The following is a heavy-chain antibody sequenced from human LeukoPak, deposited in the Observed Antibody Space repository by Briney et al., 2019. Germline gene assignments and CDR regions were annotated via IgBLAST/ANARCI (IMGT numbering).Heavy chain of an antibody. D-gene: IGHD4/OR15-4a*01. CDR3: AAVFDYGHKYYYYGMDV. J-gene: IGHJ6*02. Sequence: GGSLRLSCAASGFTFSSYAMSWVRQAPGKGLKWVSAISGSGGSTYYADSVKGRFTISRDNSKNTLYLQMNSLRAEDTAVYYCAAVFDYGHKYYYYGMDVWGQGTTVTVSS. CDR2: ISGSGGST. V-gene: IGHV3-23*01. CDR1: GFTFSSYA.